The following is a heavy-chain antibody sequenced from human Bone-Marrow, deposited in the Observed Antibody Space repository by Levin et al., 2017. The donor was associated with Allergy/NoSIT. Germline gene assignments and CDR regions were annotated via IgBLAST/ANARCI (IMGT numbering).Heavy chain of an antibody. V-gene: IGHV4-59*01. D-gene: IGHD3-22*01. CDR3: ARICGSNYDSRGYFGS. CDR1: GDSISTYY. J-gene: IGHJ4*02. CDR2: IYYTGST. Sequence: SQTLSLTCTVSGDSISTYYWSWTRQPPGKGLEWIAYIYYTGSTNYNTSLTSRVTMSVDTSKNQFSLRLISVTAADPAVYSCARICGSNYDSRGYFGSWGQGTLVTVSS.